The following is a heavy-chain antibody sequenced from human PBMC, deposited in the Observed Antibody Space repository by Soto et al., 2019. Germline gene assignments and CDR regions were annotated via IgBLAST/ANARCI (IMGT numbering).Heavy chain of an antibody. V-gene: IGHV4-31*03. D-gene: IGHD1-7*01. CDR2: IYYSGST. CDR3: ARENSRDPKPYYYYGMDV. Sequence: KSSETLSLTCTVSGGSISSGGYYWSWIRQHPGKGLEWIGYIYYSGSTYYNPSLKSRVTISVDTSKNQFSLKLSSVTAADTAVYYCARENSRDPKPYYYYGMDVWGQGTTVTVS. J-gene: IGHJ6*02. CDR1: GGSISSGGYY.